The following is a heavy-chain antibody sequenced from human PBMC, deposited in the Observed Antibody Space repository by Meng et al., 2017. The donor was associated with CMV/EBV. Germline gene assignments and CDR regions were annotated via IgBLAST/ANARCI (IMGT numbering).Heavy chain of an antibody. D-gene: IGHD6-13*01. V-gene: IGHV1-18*01. Sequence: ASVKVSCKASGYTFTSYGISWVRQAPGQGLEWMGWISAYNGNTNYAQKLQGRVTMTTDTSTSTAYMELRSLRSEDTAVYYCARLPHSSSGYYYYGMDVWGQGTTVTVSS. CDR1: GYTFTSYG. CDR2: ISAYNGNT. J-gene: IGHJ6*02. CDR3: ARLPHSSSGYYYYGMDV.